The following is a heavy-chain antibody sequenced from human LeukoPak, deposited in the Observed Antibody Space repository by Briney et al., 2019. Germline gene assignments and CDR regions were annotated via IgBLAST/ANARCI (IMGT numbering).Heavy chain of an antibody. J-gene: IGHJ5*02. CDR3: ARGDFWSGPGSHNWFDP. D-gene: IGHD3-3*01. V-gene: IGHV4-34*01. CDR1: GGSFSVYY. CDR2: INHSGST. Sequence: SSETLSLTCAVYGGSFSVYYWSWIRQPPGKGLEWIGEINHSGSTNYNPSLKSRVTISVDTSKNQFSLKLSSVTAADTAVYYCARGDFWSGPGSHNWFDPWGQGTLVTVSS.